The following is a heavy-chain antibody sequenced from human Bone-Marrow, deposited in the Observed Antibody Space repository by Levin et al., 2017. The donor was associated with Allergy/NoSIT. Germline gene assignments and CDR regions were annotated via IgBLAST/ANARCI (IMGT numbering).Heavy chain of an antibody. Sequence: GGSLRLSCAASGFTFNDYTMHWVRQAPQRGLEWVSLISWDASTPYYTDSVRGRFTISRDNSKNAPYLQMNSLTTEATALYYCAKDLSPRIAVTGNIEYWGQGTLVTVSS. CDR1: GFTFNDYT. V-gene: IGHV3-43*01. CDR3: AKDLSPRIAVTGNIEY. D-gene: IGHD6-19*01. J-gene: IGHJ4*02. CDR2: ISWDASTP.